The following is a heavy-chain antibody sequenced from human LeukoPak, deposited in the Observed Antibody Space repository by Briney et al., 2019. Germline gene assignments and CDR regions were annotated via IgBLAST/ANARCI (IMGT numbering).Heavy chain of an antibody. Sequence: GGSLRLSCAASGFTFSSYSMTWVRQAPGRGLEWVSCITSSSIDIYYADSVKGRFTISRDNAKKSLYLQMNSLRAEDTAMYYCAREVAVAGTINWGQGTLVTVSS. CDR3: AREVAVAGTIN. V-gene: IGHV3-21*01. D-gene: IGHD6-13*01. J-gene: IGHJ4*02. CDR2: ITSSSIDI. CDR1: GFTFSSYS.